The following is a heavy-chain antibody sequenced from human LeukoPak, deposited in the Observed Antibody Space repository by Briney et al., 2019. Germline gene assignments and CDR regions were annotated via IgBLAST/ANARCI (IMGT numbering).Heavy chain of an antibody. J-gene: IGHJ4*02. Sequence: PSETLSLTCTVSGGSISSNTYFWGWIRQPPVRGLEWIGSIYYRGNTYYNPSLKSRVTISVDTSKSQFSLKLSSVTAADTAVYYCARASTDLMVRGVIAYWGQGTLVTVSS. V-gene: IGHV4-39*01. CDR3: ARASTDLMVRGVIAY. D-gene: IGHD3-10*01. CDR1: GGSISSNTYF. CDR2: IYYRGNT.